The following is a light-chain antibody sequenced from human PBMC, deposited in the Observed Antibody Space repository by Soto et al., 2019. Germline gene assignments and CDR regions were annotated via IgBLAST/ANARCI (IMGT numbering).Light chain of an antibody. CDR2: GAP. V-gene: IGKV1-39*01. Sequence: DIKLTQSPSSLSAYVGDRVTITCRASLRISKYLNWYQQKPGKAPKLLIYGAPTLQSGVPSRFSGSGSGTDFTLTITNLQPEDSATYFCQQSHSTPLTFGGGTKLEI. J-gene: IGKJ4*01. CDR3: QQSHSTPLT. CDR1: LRISKY.